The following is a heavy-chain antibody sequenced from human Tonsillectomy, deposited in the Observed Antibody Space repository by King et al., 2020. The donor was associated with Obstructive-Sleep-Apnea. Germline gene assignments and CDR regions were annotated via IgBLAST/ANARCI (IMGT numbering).Heavy chain of an antibody. CDR3: ARAGGYSYGYMDL. D-gene: IGHD5-18*01. CDR1: GGSISSYY. Sequence: QLQESGPGLVKPSETLSLTCTVSGGSISSYYWTWIRQPPGKGLEWIGYIYYSGSTNYSPSLKSRVTISVDTSKNQVSLKLSSLTAADTAVYYCARAGGYSYGYMDLWGQGTTVTVS. V-gene: IGHV4-59*01. J-gene: IGHJ6*02. CDR2: IYYSGST.